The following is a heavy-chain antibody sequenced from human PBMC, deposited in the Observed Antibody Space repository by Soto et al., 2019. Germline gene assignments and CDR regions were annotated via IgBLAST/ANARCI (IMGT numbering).Heavy chain of an antibody. Sequence: QVQLVQSGAEVKKPGSSVKVSCKASGVTFSSYAISWVRQAPGQGLEWMGGIIPIFGTANYAQKFQGRVTITADESTSTAYMELSSLRSEDTAVYYCARGCTNGVCYIYYYYGMDVWGQGTTVTVSS. V-gene: IGHV1-69*01. J-gene: IGHJ6*02. CDR1: GVTFSSYA. D-gene: IGHD2-8*01. CDR3: ARGCTNGVCYIYYYYGMDV. CDR2: IIPIFGTA.